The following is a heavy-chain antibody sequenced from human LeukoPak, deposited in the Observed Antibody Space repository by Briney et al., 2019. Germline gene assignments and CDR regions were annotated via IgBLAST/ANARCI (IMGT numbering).Heavy chain of an antibody. Sequence: PGGSLRLSCAASGFTFSSYAMTWVRQAPGKGLEWVSAMTSGGGTYYADSVKGRFTISRDNSKNTVYLQMNSLRAEDTAVYYCAKDLTRPSGGFDYWGQGTLVTVSS. CDR2: MTSGGGT. CDR3: AKDLTRPSGGFDY. V-gene: IGHV3-23*01. CDR1: GFTFSSYA. J-gene: IGHJ4*02. D-gene: IGHD1-1*01.